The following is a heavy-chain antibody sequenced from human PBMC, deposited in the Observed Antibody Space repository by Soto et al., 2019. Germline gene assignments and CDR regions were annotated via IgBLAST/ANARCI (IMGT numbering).Heavy chain of an antibody. Sequence: GGSLRLSCAASGFTFTTNAMSWVRQAPGKGLEWVSAISGSGGSTYYVDSVKGRFTISRDNSKNTLYLQMNSLRAEDTAVYYCAKEDTAMVTTDAFDIWGQGTMVTVSS. V-gene: IGHV3-23*01. CDR2: ISGSGGST. CDR3: AKEDTAMVTTDAFDI. J-gene: IGHJ3*02. D-gene: IGHD5-18*01. CDR1: GFTFTTNA.